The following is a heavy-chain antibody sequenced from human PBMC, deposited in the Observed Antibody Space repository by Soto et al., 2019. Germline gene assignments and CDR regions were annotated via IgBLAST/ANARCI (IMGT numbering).Heavy chain of an antibody. D-gene: IGHD6-13*01. V-gene: IGHV4-34*01. CDR2: INHSGST. CDR1: GGSFSGYY. Sequence: PSETLSLTCAVYGGSFSGYYWSWIRQPPGKGLEWIGEINHSGSTNYNPSLKSRVTISVDTSKNQFSLKLSSVTAADTAVYYCARVVAAAGNTPYYYYMDVWGKGTTVTAP. J-gene: IGHJ6*03. CDR3: ARVVAAAGNTPYYYYMDV.